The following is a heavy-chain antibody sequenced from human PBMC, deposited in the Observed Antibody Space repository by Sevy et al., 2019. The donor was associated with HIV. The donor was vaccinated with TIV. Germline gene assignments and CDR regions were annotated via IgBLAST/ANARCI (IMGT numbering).Heavy chain of an antibody. CDR1: GFTFSSYW. D-gene: IGHD3-16*01. Sequence: GGSLRLSCAASGFTFSSYWMSWVRQAPGKGLEGVANIKQDGSKKNYVDSVKGRFTISRDNAKNSLYLQMNSLRADDTAVYYCARDGVMGSYWGQGTLVTVSS. J-gene: IGHJ4*02. V-gene: IGHV3-7*01. CDR3: ARDGVMGSY. CDR2: IKQDGSKK.